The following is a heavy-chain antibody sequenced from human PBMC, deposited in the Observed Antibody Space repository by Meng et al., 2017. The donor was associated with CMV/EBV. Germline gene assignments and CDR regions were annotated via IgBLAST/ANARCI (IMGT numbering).Heavy chain of an antibody. J-gene: IGHJ6*02. CDR1: GYTFTSYY. CDR3: ARDRIVVVPGMDV. D-gene: IGHD2-2*01. V-gene: IGHV1-46*01. Sequence: ASVKVSCKASGYTFTSYYMHWVRQAPGQGREWMGIINPSGGSTSYAQKFQGRVTMTRDTPTSTVYMELSSLRSEDTAVYYCARDRIVVVPGMDVWGQGTTVTVSS. CDR2: INPSGGST.